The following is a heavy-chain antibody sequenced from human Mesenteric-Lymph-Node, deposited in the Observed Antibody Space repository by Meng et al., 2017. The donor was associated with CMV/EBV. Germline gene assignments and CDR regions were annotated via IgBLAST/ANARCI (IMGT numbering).Heavy chain of an antibody. Sequence: QVQLVQSGAEAKKPGASVKVSCKASGYSFTGYSIHWVRQAPGQGLEWMGRISPNTGDTIYEENFQGRVTMTRDTSINTAYMELSSLTSDGTAVYYCGRGQQTFDPWGQGTLVTVSS. CDR1: GYSFTGYS. J-gene: IGHJ5*02. D-gene: IGHD1-1*01. CDR3: GRGQQTFDP. V-gene: IGHV1-2*06. CDR2: ISPNTGDT.